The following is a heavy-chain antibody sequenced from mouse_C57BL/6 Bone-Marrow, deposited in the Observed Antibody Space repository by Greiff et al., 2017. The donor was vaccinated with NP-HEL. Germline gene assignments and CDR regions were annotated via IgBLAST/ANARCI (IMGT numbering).Heavy chain of an antibody. CDR3: ARPYYYGSSYGAMDY. Sequence: EVQRVESGGGLVQPGGSLSLSCAASGFTFTDYYMSWVRQPPGKALEWLGFIRNKANGYTTEYSASVKGRFTISRDNSQSILYLQMNALRAEDSATYYCARPYYYGSSYGAMDYWGQGTSVTVSS. CDR1: GFTFTDYY. D-gene: IGHD1-1*01. J-gene: IGHJ4*01. CDR2: IRNKANGYTT. V-gene: IGHV7-3*01.